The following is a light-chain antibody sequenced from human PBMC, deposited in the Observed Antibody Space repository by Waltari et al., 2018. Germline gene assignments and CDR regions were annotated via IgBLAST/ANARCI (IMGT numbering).Light chain of an antibody. CDR3: ATWDDSLNGVV. CDR1: TSNIGSNI. V-gene: IGLV1-44*01. Sequence: QSVLTQPPSASGTPGQRVTFSCFGSTSNIGSNIVSWYRHFPGTAPKLLMHSNNQRPPGVPDRLSGSKSGTSASLAISGLQSDDEATYYCATWDDSLNGVVFGGGTKLTVL. CDR2: SNN. J-gene: IGLJ3*02.